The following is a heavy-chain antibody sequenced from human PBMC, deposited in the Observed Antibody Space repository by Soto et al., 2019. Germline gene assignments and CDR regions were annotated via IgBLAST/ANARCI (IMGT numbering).Heavy chain of an antibody. CDR3: AKGSVGATIHDEYYFDY. CDR2: ISGSGGST. CDR1: GFTFSSYA. Sequence: EVQLLESGGGLVQPGGSLRLSCAASGFTFSSYAMSWVRQAPGKGLEWVSAISGSGGSTYYADSVKGRFTISRDNSKNTLYLTMNSLRAEDTAVYYCAKGSVGATIHDEYYFDYWGQGTLVTVSS. V-gene: IGHV3-23*01. D-gene: IGHD1-26*01. J-gene: IGHJ4*02.